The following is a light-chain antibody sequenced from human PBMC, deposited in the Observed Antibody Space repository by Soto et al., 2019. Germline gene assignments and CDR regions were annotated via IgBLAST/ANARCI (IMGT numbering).Light chain of an antibody. V-gene: IGLV2-14*01. CDR3: SSHTSDNTRV. J-gene: IGLJ1*01. CDR1: SSDVGGYDY. CDR2: EVT. Sequence: QSALTQPASVSGSPGQSIAISCTGTSSDVGGYDYVSWYQQHPDKAPKLIIFEVTQRPSGVSDRFSGSKSGSTASLTISGLQPEDEADYYCSSHTSDNTRVFGSGTKVTVL.